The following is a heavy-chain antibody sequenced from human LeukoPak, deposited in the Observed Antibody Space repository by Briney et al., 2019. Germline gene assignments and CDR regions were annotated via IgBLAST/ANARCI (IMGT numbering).Heavy chain of an antibody. CDR3: ARPFFYDSSGSYYFDY. CDR1: GDSISSGPYY. V-gene: IGHV4-31*03. Sequence: SETLSLTCTVSGDSISSGPYYWTWIRQRPGKGLEWIGYIYYSGSTGSTNYNPSLKSRVTISVDTSKNQFSLKLSSVTAAETAVYYCARPFFYDSSGSYYFDYWGQGTLVTVSS. J-gene: IGHJ4*02. CDR2: IYYSGSTGST. D-gene: IGHD3-22*01.